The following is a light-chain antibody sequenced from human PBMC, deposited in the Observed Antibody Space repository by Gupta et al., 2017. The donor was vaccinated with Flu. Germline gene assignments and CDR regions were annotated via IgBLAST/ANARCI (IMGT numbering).Light chain of an antibody. Sequence: DIQMTQSPSAVSASVGDRVTITCRASQDINSWLAWYQQKPGKAPKLLIYAASSLHYGVPSRFSGSGSGTDFTLTISRLQPEDFATYYCQQGRSYPRTFGQGTKVEMK. J-gene: IGKJ1*01. CDR2: AAS. CDR1: QDINSW. CDR3: QQGRSYPRT. V-gene: IGKV1D-12*01.